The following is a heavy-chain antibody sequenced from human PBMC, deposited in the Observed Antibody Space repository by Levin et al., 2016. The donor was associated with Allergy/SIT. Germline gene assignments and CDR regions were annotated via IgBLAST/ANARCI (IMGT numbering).Heavy chain of an antibody. Sequence: GESLKISCAASGFTFTNYDMHWVRQAPGKGLEWVTLMSYDGNNYYYADSVKGRFTISRDNSKNTLYLQMNSLRPEDTAVYYCAKDRYSNDWYGGYFDYWGQGTLVTVSS. CDR3: AKDRYSNDWYGGYFDY. CDR1: GFTFTNYD. D-gene: IGHD6-19*01. CDR2: MSYDGNNY. V-gene: IGHV3-30*18. J-gene: IGHJ4*02.